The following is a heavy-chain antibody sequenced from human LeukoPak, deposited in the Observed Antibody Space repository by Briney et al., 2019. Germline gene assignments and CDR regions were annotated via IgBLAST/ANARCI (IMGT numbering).Heavy chain of an antibody. CDR1: GFTFSSYW. CDR3: AGGGYSYGYLMYYFDY. J-gene: IGHJ4*02. D-gene: IGHD5-18*01. V-gene: IGHV3-7*01. CDR2: IKQDGSEK. Sequence: GGSLRLSCAASGFTFSSYWTSWVRQAPGKGLEWVANIKQDGSEKYYVDSVKGRFTISRDNAKNSLYLQMNSLRAEDTAVYYCAGGGYSYGYLMYYFDYWGQGTLVTVSS.